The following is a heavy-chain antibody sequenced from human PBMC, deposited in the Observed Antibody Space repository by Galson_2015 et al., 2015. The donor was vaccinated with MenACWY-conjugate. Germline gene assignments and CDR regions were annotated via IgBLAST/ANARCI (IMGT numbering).Heavy chain of an antibody. J-gene: IGHJ5*02. Sequence: ETLSLTCAVSGGSIESRTFYWGWIRQPPVKCLGWIGSIYFSGRTDYNSSLRSRVTISVDTSKNQFSLKVNSLTAADAAMYFCARDQWGKWFDPWGQGTQVTVSS. CDR1: GGSIESRTFY. V-gene: IGHV4-39*07. CDR2: IYFSGRT. D-gene: IGHD1-26*01. CDR3: ARDQWGKWFDP.